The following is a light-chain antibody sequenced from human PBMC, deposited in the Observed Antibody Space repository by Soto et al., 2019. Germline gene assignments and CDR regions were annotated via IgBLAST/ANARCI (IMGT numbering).Light chain of an antibody. Sequence: DILMTQSPSTLSASVGDRVTITCRASQSISSWLVWYQQKPGKAPKLLIYDASSLESGVPSRFSGSGSGTEFTLTISSLQPDDFATYYCQQYNSWWTVGQGTKVDSK. J-gene: IGKJ1*01. CDR3: QQYNSWWT. CDR2: DAS. CDR1: QSISSW. V-gene: IGKV1-5*01.